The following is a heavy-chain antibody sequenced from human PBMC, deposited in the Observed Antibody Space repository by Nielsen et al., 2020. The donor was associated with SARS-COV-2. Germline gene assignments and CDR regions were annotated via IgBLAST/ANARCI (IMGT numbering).Heavy chain of an antibody. J-gene: IGHJ6*03. V-gene: IGHV3-33*01. CDR3: AREYDFWSGYYLYYYYYYMDV. D-gene: IGHD3-3*01. Sequence: WIRQPPGKGLEWVAVICYDGSNKYYADSVKGRFTISRHNSKNTLYLQMNSLRAEDTAVYYCAREYDFWSGYYLYYYYYYMDVWGKGTTVTVSS. CDR2: ICYDGSNK.